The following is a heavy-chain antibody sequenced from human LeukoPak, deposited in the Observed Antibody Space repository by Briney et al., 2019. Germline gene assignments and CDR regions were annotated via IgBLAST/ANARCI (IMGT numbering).Heavy chain of an antibody. Sequence: SETLSPTWAVDGGSFSGYYWGWIRQPPGRGLGWSGEIHHSGSTNYSPSFKGRVTISVDTSKNQLFLKLSSVTAADTAVYDCARGYDSSGYLYYYYYMDVWGKGTTVTVSS. V-gene: IGHV4-34*01. D-gene: IGHD3-22*01. J-gene: IGHJ6*03. CDR3: ARGYDSSGYLYYYYYMDV. CDR1: GGSFSGYY. CDR2: IHHSGST.